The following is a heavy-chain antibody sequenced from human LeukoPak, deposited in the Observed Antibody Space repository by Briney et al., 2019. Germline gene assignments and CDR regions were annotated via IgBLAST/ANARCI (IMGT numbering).Heavy chain of an antibody. CDR1: GFTFSSYG. CDR3: AKDYDILTAVYYFDY. J-gene: IGHJ4*02. V-gene: IGHV3-33*06. D-gene: IGHD3-9*01. CDR2: IWYDGSNK. Sequence: GRSLRLSCAASGFTFSSYGMHWVRQAPGKGLEWVAHIWYDGSNKYYADSVKGRFTISRDNSKNTLYLQMNSLRAEDTAVYYCAKDYDILTAVYYFDYWGQGTLVTVSS.